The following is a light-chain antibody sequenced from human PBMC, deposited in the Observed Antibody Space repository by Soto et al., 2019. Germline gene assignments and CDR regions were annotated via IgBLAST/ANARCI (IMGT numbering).Light chain of an antibody. CDR1: QSVTSSS. CDR2: DTS. J-gene: IGKJ1*01. Sequence: VLTQSPGTLSLSPGERATLSCRSSQSVTSSSLAWYQQKSGQAPRLLIYDTSRRATGIPDRFSGSGSGTEFTLTISRLDPDDFAVYYCHQFGSSPPRTFGQGTKVDIK. CDR3: HQFGSSPPRT. V-gene: IGKV3-20*01.